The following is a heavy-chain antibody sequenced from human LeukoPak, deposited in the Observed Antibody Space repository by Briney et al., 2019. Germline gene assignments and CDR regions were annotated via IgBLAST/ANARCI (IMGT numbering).Heavy chain of an antibody. CDR2: IIPIFDTA. J-gene: IGHJ4*02. D-gene: IGHD2-2*01. CDR3: ARERLRYCRSTSCYIDY. CDR1: GGTFRSYA. V-gene: IGHV1-69*13. Sequence: SVKVSCKASGGTFRSYAISWVRQAPGQGLEWMGGIIPIFDTANYAQKFQDRITITADESTTTAYMELSSLRSEDTAVYYCARERLRYCRSTSCYIDYWGQGTLVTVSS.